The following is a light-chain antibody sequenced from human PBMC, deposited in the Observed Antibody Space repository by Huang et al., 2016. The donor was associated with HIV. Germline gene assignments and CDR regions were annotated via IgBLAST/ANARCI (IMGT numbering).Light chain of an antibody. CDR1: QGISNY. Sequence: DIQMTQSPSSLSASVGDRVTITCRASQGISNYLAWYQQKPGKVPKLLIYAASTLQSWVPSRFSGSGSGTDFTLTISSLQPEDVATYYCQKYNSALLFTFGPGTKVVIK. CDR2: AAS. V-gene: IGKV1-27*01. CDR3: QKYNSALLFT. J-gene: IGKJ3*01.